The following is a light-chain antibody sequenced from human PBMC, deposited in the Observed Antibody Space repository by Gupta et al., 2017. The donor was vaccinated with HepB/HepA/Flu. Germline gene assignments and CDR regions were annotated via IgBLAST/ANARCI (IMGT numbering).Light chain of an antibody. Sequence: YVLTQPPSVSGAPAHTVTISCTDNSSNIGAGYDVHWYQQPPGTAPKPLIFGIFNRPSGVPDRFSGSKSGTSASLAITGLRAEDEADYYCQSYDSSLSAWVFGGGTKLTVL. CDR3: QSYDSSLSAWV. CDR1: SSNIGAGYD. J-gene: IGLJ3*02. V-gene: IGLV1-40*01. CDR2: GIF.